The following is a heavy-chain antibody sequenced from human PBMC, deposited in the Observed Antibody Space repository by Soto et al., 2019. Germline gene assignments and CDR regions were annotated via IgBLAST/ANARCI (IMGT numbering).Heavy chain of an antibody. CDR2: ISSSSSYT. V-gene: IGHV3-11*06. D-gene: IGHD6-19*01. CDR1: GFTFSDYY. Sequence: GGSLRLSCAASGFTFSDYYMSWIRQAPGKGLEWVSYISSSSSYTNYADSVKGRFTISRDNAKNSLYLQMNSLRAEDTAVYYCARRHGSGSGGYFDYWGQGTLVTVSS. CDR3: ARRHGSGSGGYFDY. J-gene: IGHJ4*02.